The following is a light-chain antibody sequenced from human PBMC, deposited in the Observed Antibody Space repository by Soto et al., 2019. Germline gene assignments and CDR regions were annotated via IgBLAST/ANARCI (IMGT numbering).Light chain of an antibody. Sequence: QSALTQPPSASGSPGQSVTISCTETSSDVGGYNYVSWYQQHPGKAPKLMIYEVSKRPSGVPDRFSGSKSGNTASLTVSGLQAEDEADYYCSSYAGSNNFPYVFGTGTKLTVL. CDR3: SSYAGSNNFPYV. CDR2: EVS. CDR1: SSDVGGYNY. V-gene: IGLV2-8*01. J-gene: IGLJ1*01.